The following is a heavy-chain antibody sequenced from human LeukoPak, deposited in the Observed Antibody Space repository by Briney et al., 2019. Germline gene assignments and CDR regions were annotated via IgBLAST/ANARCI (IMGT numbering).Heavy chain of an antibody. CDR3: ARTFAAAHIDY. CDR1: GFTFSSYW. CDR2: IKSDGSST. V-gene: IGHV3-74*01. J-gene: IGHJ4*02. Sequence: GGSPRLSCAASGFTFSSYWMHWVRQAPGKGLVWVSRIKSDGSSTTYADSVKGRFTISRDNAKNTLYLEMNSLRAEDTAVYYCARTFAAAHIDYWGQGTLVTVSS. D-gene: IGHD2-15*01.